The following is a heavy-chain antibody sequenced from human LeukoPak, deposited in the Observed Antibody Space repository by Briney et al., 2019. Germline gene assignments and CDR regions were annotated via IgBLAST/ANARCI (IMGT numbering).Heavy chain of an antibody. CDR3: ARSRRSWSTFDY. Sequence: GGSLRLSCAASGFTFSSYAMSWVRQAPGKGLEWVSAISGSGGSTYYADSVKGRFTISRDNSKNTLYLQMNSLRAEDTAVYYCARSRRSWSTFDYWGQGTLVTVSS. D-gene: IGHD6-13*01. CDR2: ISGSGGST. CDR1: GFTFSSYA. J-gene: IGHJ4*02. V-gene: IGHV3-23*01.